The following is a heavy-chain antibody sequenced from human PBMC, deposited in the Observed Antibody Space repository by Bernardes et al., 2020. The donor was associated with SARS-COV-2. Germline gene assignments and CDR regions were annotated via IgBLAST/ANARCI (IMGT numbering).Heavy chain of an antibody. CDR2: LSGSGGLT. CDR1: GFTFSDSA. CDR3: AKGGVVAAAELGHYYYAMDV. D-gene: IGHD2-2*01. J-gene: IGHJ6*02. V-gene: IGHV3-23*01. Sequence: GGSLRLSCTASGFTFSDSAMSWVRQAPGKGLEWLSTLSGSGGLTYYADSVKGRFTFSRDNSKNTLYLQMNSLRADDTAVYYCAKGGVVAAAELGHYYYAMDVWGQGTTVTVSS.